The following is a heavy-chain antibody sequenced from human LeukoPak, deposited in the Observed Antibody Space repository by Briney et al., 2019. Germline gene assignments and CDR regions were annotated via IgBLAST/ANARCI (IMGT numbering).Heavy chain of an antibody. J-gene: IGHJ4*02. V-gene: IGHV1-69*13. CDR3: AAGRRLGELFFDY. CDR1: EGTFGGYS. D-gene: IGHD3-10*01. Sequence: ASVKVSCKASEGTFGGYSIDWVRPAPGQGLDWVGGINPIFNILYYAQNFQGRVTITADESTNTAYLELDSLKHDDTAVYYCAAGRRLGELFFDYWGQGTLVTVSS. CDR2: INPIFNIL.